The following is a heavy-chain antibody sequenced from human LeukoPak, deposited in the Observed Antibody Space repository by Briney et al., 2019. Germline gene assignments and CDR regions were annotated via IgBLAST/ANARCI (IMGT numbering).Heavy chain of an antibody. V-gene: IGHV4-39*07. CDR2: IYYSGST. CDR1: GGSISSSSYY. CDR3: ARDYQGGYGDKTVDY. J-gene: IGHJ4*02. D-gene: IGHD5-18*01. Sequence: SETLSLTCSVSGGSISSSSYYWGWIRQPPGKGLEWIGSIYYSGSTYYNPSLKSRVTISVDTSKNQFSLKLSSVTAADTAVYYCARDYQGGYGDKTVDYWGQGTLVTVSS.